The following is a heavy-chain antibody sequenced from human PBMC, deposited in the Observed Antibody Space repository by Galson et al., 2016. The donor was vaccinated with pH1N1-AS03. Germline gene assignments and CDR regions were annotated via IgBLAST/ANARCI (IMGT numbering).Heavy chain of an antibody. J-gene: IGHJ4*02. CDR3: ARSGSGSFYEGDF. CDR2: IGTYT. V-gene: IGHV1-18*01. CDR1: GYTFTNYG. Sequence: SVKASCKASGYTFTNYGISWVRQAPGQGLEYMGWIGTYTIYAQKLQGGVTMTTDTSTSTAYMELRSLRSDDTAVYYCARSGSGSFYEGDFWGQGTLVSVSS. D-gene: IGHD3-10*01.